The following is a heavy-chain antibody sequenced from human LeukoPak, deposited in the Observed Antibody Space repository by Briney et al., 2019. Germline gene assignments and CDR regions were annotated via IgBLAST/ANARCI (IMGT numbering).Heavy chain of an antibody. D-gene: IGHD4-17*01. V-gene: IGHV3-7*01. J-gene: IGHJ3*01. CDR1: GFTFSSYW. CDR3: VTTTVTTSYAFDV. CDR2: IKQDGTEK. Sequence: PGGSLRLSCVASGFTFSSYWMGWVRQAPGKGLEWVANIKQDGTEKYYADSVKGRFTISRDNSKNTLYLQMNSLRAEDTAVYYCVTTTVTTSYAFDVWGPGTMVTVSS.